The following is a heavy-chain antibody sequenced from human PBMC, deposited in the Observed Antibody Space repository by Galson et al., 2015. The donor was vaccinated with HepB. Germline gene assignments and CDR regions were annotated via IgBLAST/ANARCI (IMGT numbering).Heavy chain of an antibody. CDR1: GFSLSTSGVG. CDR3: AHTQSVSSSWPYCIDY. D-gene: IGHD6-13*01. J-gene: IGHJ4*02. CDR2: IYWDDDK. V-gene: IGHV2-5*02. Sequence: PALVKPTQTLTLTCTFSGFSLSTSGVGVGWIRQPPGKALEWLALIYWDDDKRYSPSLKSRLTITKDTSKNQVVLTMTNRDPVDTATYYWAHTQSVSSSWPYCIDYWGQGTLVTVSS.